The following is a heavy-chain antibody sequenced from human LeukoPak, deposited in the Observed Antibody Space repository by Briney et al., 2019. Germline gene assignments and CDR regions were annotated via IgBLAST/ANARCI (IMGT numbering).Heavy chain of an antibody. V-gene: IGHV3-48*02. CDR1: GFTFSHYC. D-gene: IGHD3-16*01. Sequence: PGGSLRLSCAASGFTFSHYCMNWVRQAPGKGLEWVSYISTTSSTVYYADSVKGRFTISRDNAKNSLHLQMNSLRDEDTAVYFCTVPQSGGNWFDPWGPGTQVTVSS. CDR3: TVPQSGGNWFDP. CDR2: ISTTSSTV. J-gene: IGHJ5*02.